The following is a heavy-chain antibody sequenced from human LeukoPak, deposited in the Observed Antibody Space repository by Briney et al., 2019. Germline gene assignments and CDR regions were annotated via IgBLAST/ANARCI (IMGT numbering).Heavy chain of an antibody. CDR3: ARAGRGYSYGYHFGY. Sequence: SDTLSLTCAVCGESFSGYYWSCPRQPPGKGRECSGDINHSESTNYNPSVKSRVTISIDTSKNQFSLKLSSVTAADTAVYYCARAGRGYSYGYHFGYWGQGTLVTV. CDR1: GESFSGYY. D-gene: IGHD5-18*01. V-gene: IGHV4-34*01. CDR2: INHSEST. J-gene: IGHJ4*02.